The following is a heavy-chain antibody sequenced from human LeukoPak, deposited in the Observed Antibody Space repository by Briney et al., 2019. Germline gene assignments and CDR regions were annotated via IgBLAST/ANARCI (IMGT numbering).Heavy chain of an antibody. D-gene: IGHD3-3*01. V-gene: IGHV3-23*01. J-gene: IGHJ5*02. CDR3: ASQKYDFWSGYLFDP. Sequence: GGSLRLSCAASGFTFSSYAMSWVRQAPGKGLEWVSAISGSGGSTYYADSVKGRFTISRDNSKNTLYLQMNSLRAEDTAVYYCASQKYDFWSGYLFDPWGQGTLVTVSS. CDR2: ISGSGGST. CDR1: GFTFSSYA.